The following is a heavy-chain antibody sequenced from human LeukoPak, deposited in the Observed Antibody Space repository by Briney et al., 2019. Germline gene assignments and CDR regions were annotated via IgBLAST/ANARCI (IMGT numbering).Heavy chain of an antibody. D-gene: IGHD6-19*01. Sequence: AGGSLRLSCAASGFTFSSYAMSWVRRAPGKGLEWVSAISGSGGSTYYADSVKSRFTISRDNSKNTLYLQMNSLRAEDTAVYYCAKEAVAGSRAPYYFDYWGQGTLVTVSS. J-gene: IGHJ4*02. CDR3: AKEAVAGSRAPYYFDY. CDR2: ISGSGGST. CDR1: GFTFSSYA. V-gene: IGHV3-23*01.